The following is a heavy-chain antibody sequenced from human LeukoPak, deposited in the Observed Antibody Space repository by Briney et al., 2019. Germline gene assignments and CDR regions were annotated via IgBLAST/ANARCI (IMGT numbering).Heavy chain of an antibody. CDR2: ISDTGSYI. V-gene: IGHV3-21*01. J-gene: IGHJ3*02. CDR3: ARHGYDGFDM. D-gene: IGHD6-13*01. CDR1: GFTFSSYG. Sequence: GGSLRLSCAASGFTFSSYGMHWVRQAPGKGLEWVSSISDTGSYIYYSDSVKGRFTISRDNAKNSLYMQMNNLRAEDTAVYYCARHGYDGFDMWGQGTMVTVSS.